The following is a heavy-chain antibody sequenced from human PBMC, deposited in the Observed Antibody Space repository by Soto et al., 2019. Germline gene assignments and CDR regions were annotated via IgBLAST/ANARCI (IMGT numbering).Heavy chain of an antibody. CDR2: IKPDGSET. Sequence: DVQLVESGGGLVQPGGSLRLSCEASGFMFTTYWMTWVRQAPGKGLEWLANIKPDGSETHYLDSVKGRFAIFRDNAKNSLYLQMSSLRAEDTAVYYCARLTGDYFDNWGQATLVTVSS. D-gene: IGHD3-9*01. J-gene: IGHJ4*02. CDR1: GFMFTTYW. V-gene: IGHV3-7*01. CDR3: ARLTGDYFDN.